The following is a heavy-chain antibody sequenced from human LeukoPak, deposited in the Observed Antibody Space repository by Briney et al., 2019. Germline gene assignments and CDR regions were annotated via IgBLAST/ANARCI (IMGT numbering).Heavy chain of an antibody. Sequence: GGSLRLSCAASGFTFSSYGMHWVRQAPGKGLEWVAVIWYDGSNKYYADSVKGRFTTSRDNSKNTLYLQMNSLRAEDTAVYYCAKDQGYYDSSGYYPTSRTQRAFDYWGQGTLVTVSS. CDR2: IWYDGSNK. D-gene: IGHD3-22*01. V-gene: IGHV3-33*06. CDR1: GFTFSSYG. J-gene: IGHJ4*02. CDR3: AKDQGYYDSSGYYPTSRTQRAFDY.